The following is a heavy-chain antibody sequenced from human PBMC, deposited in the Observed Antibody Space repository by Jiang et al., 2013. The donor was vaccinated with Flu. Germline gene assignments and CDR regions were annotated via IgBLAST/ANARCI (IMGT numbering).Heavy chain of an antibody. Sequence: LLKPSETLSLTCTVSGGSISSSSYYWGWIRQPPGKGLEWIGSMFYSGSPYYNPSLKSRVTISEDTSKNQLSLKLSSVTAADTAVYYCARSLNWGYGLPDYWGQGTLVTVSS. V-gene: IGHV4-39*01. CDR3: ARSLNWGYGLPDY. J-gene: IGHJ4*02. D-gene: IGHD7-27*01. CDR2: MFYSGSP. CDR1: GGSISSSSYY.